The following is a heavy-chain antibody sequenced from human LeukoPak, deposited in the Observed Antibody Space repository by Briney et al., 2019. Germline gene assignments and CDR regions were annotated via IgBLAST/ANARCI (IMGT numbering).Heavy chain of an antibody. CDR1: GGSISSYH. Sequence: SETLSVTCTVSGGSISSYHWSWIRQPPGNRLEWIGYIYDSGSTNYNPSLKSRVTMSADTSKNQFSLKLSSVTAADTAVYYCARRDGSNLPPGHWGQGTLVTVSS. D-gene: IGHD5-24*01. CDR2: IYDSGST. J-gene: IGHJ4*02. V-gene: IGHV4-59*01. CDR3: ARRDGSNLPPGH.